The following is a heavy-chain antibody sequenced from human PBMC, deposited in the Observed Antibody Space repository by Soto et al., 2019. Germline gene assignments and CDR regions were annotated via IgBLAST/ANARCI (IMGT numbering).Heavy chain of an antibody. CDR1: GDSVSNNGAT. Sequence: SQTLSLPCAICGDSVSNNGATWNWIRQSPSRGLEWLGRAYYRSRWQYDYAPSVRSRITINPDTSKNQFSLHLSCVTPEDTALYYCARDPPDFNSGFDSWGQGSLVTVSS. CDR2: AYYRSRWQY. CDR3: ARDPPDFNSGFDS. V-gene: IGHV6-1*01. J-gene: IGHJ4*02. D-gene: IGHD1-26*01.